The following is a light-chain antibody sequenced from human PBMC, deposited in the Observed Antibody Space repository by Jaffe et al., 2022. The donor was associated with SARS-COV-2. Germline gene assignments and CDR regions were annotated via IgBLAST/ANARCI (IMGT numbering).Light chain of an antibody. V-gene: IGLV2-23*01. CDR3: CSYAGSRSWV. Sequence: QSALTQPASVSGSPEQSITISCTGTSSDVGSYNLVSWYQQHPGKAPKLMIYEGSKRPSGVSNRFSGSKSGNTASLTISGLQPEDEADYYCCSYAGSRSWVFGGGTKLTVL. CDR2: EGS. J-gene: IGLJ3*02. CDR1: SSDVGSYNL.